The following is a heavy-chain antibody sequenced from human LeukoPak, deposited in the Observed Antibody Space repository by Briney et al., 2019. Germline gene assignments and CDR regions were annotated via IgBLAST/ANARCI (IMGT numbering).Heavy chain of an antibody. Sequence: GESLKISCKGSGYSFTNYWITWVRQMPGKGLEWMGRIDPSDSYTKYSPSFEGHVTISVDKSISTAFLQWNSLKASDSAMYYCATGASKVTTDFANYWGQGTQVAVSS. CDR3: ATGASKVTTDFANY. D-gene: IGHD4-17*01. CDR2: IDPSDSYT. J-gene: IGHJ4*02. CDR1: GYSFTNYW. V-gene: IGHV5-10-1*01.